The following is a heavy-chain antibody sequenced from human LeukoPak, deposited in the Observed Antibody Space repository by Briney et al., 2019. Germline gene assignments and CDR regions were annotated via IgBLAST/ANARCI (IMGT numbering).Heavy chain of an antibody. D-gene: IGHD5-18*01. CDR1: GFTFSSYA. J-gene: IGHJ4*02. Sequence: GGSLRLSCAASGFTFSSYAMHWVRQAPGKGLEWVAVISYDGSNKYYADSVKGRFTISRDNSKNTLYLQMNSLRAEDTAVYYCARGPWIQLWLLFDYWGQGTLVTVSS. CDR3: ARGPWIQLWLLFDY. CDR2: ISYDGSNK. V-gene: IGHV3-30-3*01.